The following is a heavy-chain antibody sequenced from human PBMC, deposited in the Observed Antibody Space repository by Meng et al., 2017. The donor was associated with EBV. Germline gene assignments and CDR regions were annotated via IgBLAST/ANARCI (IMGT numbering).Heavy chain of an antibody. D-gene: IGHD4-17*01. CDR3: ASAEHYGDYVFEY. Sequence: KVSGKISVGILVSFTISWGRPAPEKGLEWMGGIIPLFHKTNYAQKFQGRLHIIADESSATTYMGLSSLRSEDTAIYYCASAEHYGDYVFEYWGQGTLVTVSS. V-gene: IGHV1-69*01. J-gene: IGHJ4*02. CDR2: IIPLFHKT. CDR1: VGILVSFT.